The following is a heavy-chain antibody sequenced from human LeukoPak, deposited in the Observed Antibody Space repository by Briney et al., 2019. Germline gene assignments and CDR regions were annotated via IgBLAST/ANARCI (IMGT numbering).Heavy chain of an antibody. CDR1: GGSISIYY. D-gene: IGHD7-27*01. J-gene: IGHJ3*02. CDR3: ARESTGGAFDI. Sequence: SETLSLTCTVSGGSISIYYWNWIRQPAGKGLEWIGRIFTSGITNYNPSLKSRVTMSVDTSKNQFSLNLSSVTAADTAVYYCARESTGGAFDIWGQGTMVTVSS. CDR2: IFTSGIT. V-gene: IGHV4-4*07.